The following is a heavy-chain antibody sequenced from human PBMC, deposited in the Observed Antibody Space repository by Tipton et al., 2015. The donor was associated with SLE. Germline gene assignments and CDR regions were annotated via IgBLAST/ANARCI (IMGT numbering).Heavy chain of an antibody. CDR1: GGSISSGSYY. Sequence: TLSLTCTVSGGSISSGSYYWSWIRQPPGKGLEWIGYIYYSGSTNYNPSLKSRVTISVDTSKNQFSLKLSSVTAADTAVYYCARKTYTSLTFDYWGQGTLATVSS. V-gene: IGHV4-61*01. D-gene: IGHD3-9*01. CDR3: ARKTYTSLTFDY. J-gene: IGHJ4*02. CDR2: IYYSGST.